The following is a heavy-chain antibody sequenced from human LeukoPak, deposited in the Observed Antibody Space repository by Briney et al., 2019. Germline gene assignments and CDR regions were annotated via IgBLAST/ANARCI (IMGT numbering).Heavy chain of an antibody. CDR1: GFAFSSYA. J-gene: IGHJ4*02. D-gene: IGHD4-23*01. CDR3: AKEGGNTLCFDY. CDR2: IGGSGGIT. V-gene: IGHV3-23*01. Sequence: PGGSLRLSCAASGFAFSSYAMSWVRQAPGKGLEWVSSIGGSGGITYYADSVKSRFTISRDNSKNTLYLQMNSLRADDTAVYYCAKEGGNTLCFDYWGQGTLVTVSS.